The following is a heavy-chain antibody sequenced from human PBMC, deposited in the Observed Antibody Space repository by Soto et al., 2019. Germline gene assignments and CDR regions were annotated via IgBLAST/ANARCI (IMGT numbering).Heavy chain of an antibody. V-gene: IGHV1-18*01. CDR2: ISAHNGNT. J-gene: IGHJ4*02. Sequence: QVHLVQSGAEVKKPGASVKVSCKGSGYAFTTYGITWVRQAPGQGLEWMGWISAHNGNTNYAQKLQGRVSVTRDASTSTAYMELRSLRSDDTAVYYCARGRYGDYWGQGALVTVSS. CDR1: GYAFTTYG. D-gene: IGHD1-1*01. CDR3: ARGRYGDY.